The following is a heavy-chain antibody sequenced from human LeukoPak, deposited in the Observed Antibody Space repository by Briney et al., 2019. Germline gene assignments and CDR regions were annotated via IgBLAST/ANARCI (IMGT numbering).Heavy chain of an antibody. V-gene: IGHV3-23*01. CDR3: AKSTDPRDWFDP. Sequence: GGSLRFSCAASGFTFSNYAMSWVRQVPGKGLEWVSVISGGGGSTYYADSVKGRFTISRDISKSTLYLQMNSLRAEDTAVYYCAKSTDPRDWFDPWGQGTLVTVSS. CDR1: GFTFSNYA. CDR2: ISGGGGST. J-gene: IGHJ5*02.